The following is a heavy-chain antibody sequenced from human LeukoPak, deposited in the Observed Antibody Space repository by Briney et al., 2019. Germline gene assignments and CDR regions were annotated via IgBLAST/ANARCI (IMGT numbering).Heavy chain of an antibody. CDR2: ISAYNGNT. CDR3: ARGYYDFWSGSPFDY. J-gene: IGHJ4*02. V-gene: IGHV1-18*01. CDR1: GYTFTSYG. Sequence: ASVKVSCKASGYTFTSYGISWVRQAPGQGLEWMGWISAYNGNTNYAQKLQGRVTMTTDTSTSTAYMELRSLRSDDTVVYYCARGYYDFWSGSPFDYWGQGTLVTVSS. D-gene: IGHD3-3*01.